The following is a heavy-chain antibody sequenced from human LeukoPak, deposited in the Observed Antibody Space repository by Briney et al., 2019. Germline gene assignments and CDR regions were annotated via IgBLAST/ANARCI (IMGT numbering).Heavy chain of an antibody. Sequence: SETLSLTCTVSGGSISSSSYYWGWIRQPPGKGLEWIGSIYYSGSTYYNPSLKSRVTISVDTSKNQFSLKLSSVTAADTAVYYCARGKLPSGWFDPWGQGTLVTVSS. CDR2: IYYSGST. CDR3: ARGKLPSGWFDP. V-gene: IGHV4-39*07. CDR1: GGSISSSSYY. J-gene: IGHJ5*02. D-gene: IGHD5-24*01.